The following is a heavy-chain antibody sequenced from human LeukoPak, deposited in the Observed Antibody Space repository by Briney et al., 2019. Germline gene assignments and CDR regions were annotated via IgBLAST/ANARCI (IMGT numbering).Heavy chain of an antibody. CDR1: GGSISSGGYY. D-gene: IGHD2-21*02. Sequence: PSETLSLTCTVSGGSISSGGYYWSWIRQHPGKGLEWIGYIYYSGSTNYNPSLKSRVTISVDTSKNQFSLKLSSVTAADTAVYYCARTQIVVVTVDAFDIWGQGTMVTVSS. J-gene: IGHJ3*02. CDR3: ARTQIVVVTVDAFDI. CDR2: IYYSGST. V-gene: IGHV4-61*08.